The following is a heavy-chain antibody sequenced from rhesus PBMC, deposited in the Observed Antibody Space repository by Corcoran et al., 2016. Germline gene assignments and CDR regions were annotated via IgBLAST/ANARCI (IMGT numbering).Heavy chain of an antibody. Sequence: QVQLVQSGAEVKKPGSSVKVSCKASGFTFGSYAISWVRQAPGQGLEWMGVLSQFVGRTNYAEECRGRVKITANTTTRTAYMELSSLRSEDTAVYDCARGWRAAGYGLDSWCQGVVVTVSS. V-gene: IGHV1-198*02. CDR1: GFTFGSYA. CDR3: ARGWRAAGYGLDS. J-gene: IGHJ6*01. D-gene: IGHD6-13*01. CDR2: LSQFVGRT.